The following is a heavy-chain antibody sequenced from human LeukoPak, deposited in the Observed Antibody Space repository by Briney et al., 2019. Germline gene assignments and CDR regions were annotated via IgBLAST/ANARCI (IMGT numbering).Heavy chain of an antibody. J-gene: IGHJ4*02. CDR1: GFTFSSYA. CDR3: AANSGYGLY. V-gene: IGHV3-64*01. CDR2: ISSNGGST. Sequence: GSLRLSCAASGFTFSSYAMHWVRQAPGKGLEYVSAISSNGGSTYYANSVKGRFTISRDNSKNTLYLQMGSLRAEDMAVYYCAANSGYGLYWGQGTLVTVSS. D-gene: IGHD5-12*01.